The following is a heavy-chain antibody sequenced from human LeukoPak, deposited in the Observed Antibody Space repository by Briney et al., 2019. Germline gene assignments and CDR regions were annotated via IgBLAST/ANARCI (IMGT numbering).Heavy chain of an antibody. J-gene: IGHJ4*02. CDR2: ISGSGGST. D-gene: IGHD3-9*01. CDR1: GFTFSSYA. V-gene: IGHV3-23*01. CDR3: AKGRYFDSYYFDY. Sequence: GGSLRLSCAASGFTFSSYAMSWVRQAPGKGLEWVSAISGSGGSTYYADSVKGRFTISRDNSKNTLYLQMNSMRAEDTVVYYCAKGRYFDSYYFDYWGQGTLVTVPS.